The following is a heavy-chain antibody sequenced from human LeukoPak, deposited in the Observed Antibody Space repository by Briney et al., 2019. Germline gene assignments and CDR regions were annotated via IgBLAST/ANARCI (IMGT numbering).Heavy chain of an antibody. CDR2: IYYSRST. Sequence: SGTLSLTCTVSGGSISSYYWSWIRQPPGKRLEWIGYIYYSRSTSYNPSLKSRVTISVDTSKNQISLKLSSVTAADTAVYYCARDLGVMVRAFDIWGQGTMVTASA. J-gene: IGHJ3*02. D-gene: IGHD5-18*01. CDR3: ARDLGVMVRAFDI. V-gene: IGHV4-59*01. CDR1: GGSISSYY.